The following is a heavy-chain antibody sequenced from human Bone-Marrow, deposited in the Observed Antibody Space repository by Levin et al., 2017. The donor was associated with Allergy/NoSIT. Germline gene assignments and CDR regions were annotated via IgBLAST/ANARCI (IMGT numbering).Heavy chain of an antibody. J-gene: IGHJ5*02. V-gene: IGHV4-4*02. D-gene: IGHD3-10*01. CDR1: GGSIRSSNW. CDR3: ARSVLALVRGGIDP. CDR2: VFYDGTS. Sequence: SETLSLTCAVSGGSIRSSNWWTWVRQPPGKGLEWIGEVFYDGTSNYNPSLESRVTTAVDISKNQFSLTLTSVTAADTAVYFCARSVLALVRGGIDPWGQGTLVIVSS.